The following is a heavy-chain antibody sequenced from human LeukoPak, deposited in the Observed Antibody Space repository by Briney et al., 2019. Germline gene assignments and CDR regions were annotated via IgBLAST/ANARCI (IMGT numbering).Heavy chain of an antibody. CDR1: GFTFSSYG. Sequence: PGGSLRLSCAASGFTFSSYGMHWVRQAPGKGLEWVAVIWYDRSNKYYADSVKGRFTISRDNSKNTLYLQMDSLRAEDTAIYYCARDLAGWGPDYWGQGTLVTVSS. J-gene: IGHJ4*02. CDR2: IWYDRSNK. CDR3: ARDLAGWGPDY. V-gene: IGHV3-33*01. D-gene: IGHD6-19*01.